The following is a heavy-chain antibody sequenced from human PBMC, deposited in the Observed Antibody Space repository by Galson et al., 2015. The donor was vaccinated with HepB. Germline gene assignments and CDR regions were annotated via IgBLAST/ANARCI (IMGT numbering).Heavy chain of an antibody. Sequence: SETLSLTCTVSGGSISNTNYYWGWIRQPPGKGLEWIGSIYYSGSTYYNPSLKSLVTISVDTSNNQFSLKLSSVTAADTATYYCARLATTVVTYYFDYWGQGTLVTVSS. CDR3: ARLATTVVTYYFDY. J-gene: IGHJ4*02. D-gene: IGHD4-23*01. CDR2: IYYSGST. CDR1: GGSISNTNYY. V-gene: IGHV4-39*01.